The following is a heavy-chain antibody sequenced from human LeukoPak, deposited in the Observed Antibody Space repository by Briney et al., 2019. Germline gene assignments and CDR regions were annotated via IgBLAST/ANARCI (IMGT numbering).Heavy chain of an antibody. CDR3: ARGRGSSWYAYYMDV. V-gene: IGHV4-34*01. CDR2: INHSGST. J-gene: IGHJ6*03. D-gene: IGHD6-13*01. CDR1: GGSFSGYY. Sequence: SETLSLTCAVYGGSFSGYYWSWIRQPPGKGLEWIGEINHSGSTNYNPSLKSRVTISVDTSKNQFSLKLSSVTAADTAGYYCARGRGSSWYAYYMDVWGKGTTVTVSS.